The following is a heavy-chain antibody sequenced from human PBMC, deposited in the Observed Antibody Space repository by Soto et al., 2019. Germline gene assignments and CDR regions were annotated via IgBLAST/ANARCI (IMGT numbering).Heavy chain of an antibody. CDR1: GVSIANFF. V-gene: IGHV4-59*08. CDR3: SRDRGGITVAANPLGEWFDP. D-gene: IGHD6-19*01. Sequence: PSETLSLTCTVSGVSIANFFWSWIRQPPGKGLEWIGYMSQGGTTTYNPSLKGRATKSVDTSKNQLSLKLSSVTAADTAMYFFSRDRGGITVAANPLGEWFDPWGPGTLVTVSS. J-gene: IGHJ5*02. CDR2: MSQGGTT.